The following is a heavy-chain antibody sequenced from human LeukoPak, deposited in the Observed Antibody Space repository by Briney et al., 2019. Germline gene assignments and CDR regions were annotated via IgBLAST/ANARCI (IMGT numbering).Heavy chain of an antibody. CDR2: INPNSGGT. J-gene: IGHJ4*02. D-gene: IGHD4-17*01. CDR1: GYTFTGYY. Sequence: ASVKVSCKASGYTFTGYYMHWVRQAPGQGLEWMGWINPNSGGTNYAQKFQGRVTMTRDTSISTAYMELSRLRSDDTAVYYCARPERTTVTTPGYWGQGTLVTVSS. V-gene: IGHV1-2*02. CDR3: ARPERTTVTTPGY.